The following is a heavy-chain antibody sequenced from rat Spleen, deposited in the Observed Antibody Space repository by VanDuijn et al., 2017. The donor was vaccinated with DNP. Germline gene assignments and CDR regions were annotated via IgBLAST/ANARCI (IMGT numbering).Heavy chain of an antibody. CDR2: ISYDGGST. Sequence: EVQLVESGGGLVQPGRSLKLSCAASGFTFSDYYMAWVRQAPTKGLEWVAYISYDGGSTHYADSVKGRFTISRDNAKSTLYLQMESLRSEDTATYYCARQEDYWGQGVMVTVSS. J-gene: IGHJ2*01. CDR1: GFTFSDYY. CDR3: ARQEDY. V-gene: IGHV5-22*01.